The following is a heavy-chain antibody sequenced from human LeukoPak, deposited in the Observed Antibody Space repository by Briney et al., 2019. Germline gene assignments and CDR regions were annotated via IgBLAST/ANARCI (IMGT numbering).Heavy chain of an antibody. CDR3: ARRHTSGFVFDF. CDR2: IFYSGST. D-gene: IGHD5-18*01. Sequence: SETLSLTCTVSGGSISRHYGSWIRQSPGKGLEWIGYIFYSGSTNYNLSLKSRVTMSVDTSKNHFSLRLSSVTAADTAVYYCARRHTSGFVFDFWGQGMLVTVSS. V-gene: IGHV4-59*08. CDR1: GGSISRHY. J-gene: IGHJ4*02.